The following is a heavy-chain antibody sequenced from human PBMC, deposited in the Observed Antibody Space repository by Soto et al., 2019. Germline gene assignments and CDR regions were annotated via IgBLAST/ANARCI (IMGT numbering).Heavy chain of an antibody. D-gene: IGHD1-26*01. Sequence: GASVKVSCKASGYTFTTYGISWVRQAPGQGLEWMGWINPNSGGTNYAQKFQGWVTMTRDTSISTAYMDLSRLRSDDTAVYYCARDAKLWELLHPPTFCMDVWGQGTTVTVSS. CDR1: GYTFTTYG. V-gene: IGHV1-2*04. J-gene: IGHJ6*02. CDR3: ARDAKLWELLHPPTFCMDV. CDR2: INPNSGGT.